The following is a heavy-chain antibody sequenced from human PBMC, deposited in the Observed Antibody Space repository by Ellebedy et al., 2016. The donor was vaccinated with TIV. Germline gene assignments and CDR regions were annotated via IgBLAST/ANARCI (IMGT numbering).Heavy chain of an antibody. CDR2: ISGGSTHI. CDR1: GFTFSTYS. Sequence: PGGSLRLSCAASGFTFSTYSINWVRQAPGKGLEWVSSISGGSTHIHYADSVKGRFTLARDNADNSLYLQMTSLRAEDTAVYYCARDTDQLQGKYGMDVWGQGTTVTVSS. D-gene: IGHD2-2*01. V-gene: IGHV3-21*01. CDR3: ARDTDQLQGKYGMDV. J-gene: IGHJ6*02.